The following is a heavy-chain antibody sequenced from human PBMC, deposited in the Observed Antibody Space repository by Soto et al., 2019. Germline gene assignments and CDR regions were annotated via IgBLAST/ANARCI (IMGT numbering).Heavy chain of an antibody. V-gene: IGHV1-2*04. CDR1: GYTFTGYY. CDR2: INPNSGGT. D-gene: IGHD2-21*02. CDR3: ARDRAYCGGDCYSHFAFDI. Sequence: GASVKVSCKASGYTFTGYYMHWVRQAPGQGLEWMGWINPNSGGTNYAQKFQGWVTMTRDTSISTAYMELSRLRSDDTAVYYCARDRAYCGGDCYSHFAFDIWGQGTMGTVSS. J-gene: IGHJ3*02.